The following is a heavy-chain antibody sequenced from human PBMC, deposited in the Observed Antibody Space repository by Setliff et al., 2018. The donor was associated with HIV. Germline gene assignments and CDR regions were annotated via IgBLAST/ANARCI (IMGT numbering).Heavy chain of an antibody. CDR1: GFSINDHF. CDR2: SRSKSEGYAT. CDR3: ALMLRGIPF. J-gene: IGHJ4*02. V-gene: IGHV3-72*01. D-gene: IGHD3-10*01. Sequence: GGSLRLSCVASGFSINDHFMDWVRQAPGKGLEWLGRSRSKSEGYATYYAASVKDRFIISRDESKTALFLQMNSLRTEDAAIYYCALMLRGIPFWGRGTLVTVSS.